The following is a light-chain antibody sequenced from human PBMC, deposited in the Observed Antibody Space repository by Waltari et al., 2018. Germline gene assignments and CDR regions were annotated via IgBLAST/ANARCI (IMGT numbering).Light chain of an antibody. Sequence: EIVLTQSGTLSLSPGERATLSCRASQKVSRYLAWYQQKPGQAPRLLIYDASSRATGIPDRFSGSGSGTDFSLTISRLEPEDFGVYYCQKYGSLPATFGQGTKVEIK. J-gene: IGKJ1*01. V-gene: IGKV3-20*01. CDR1: QKVSRY. CDR2: DAS. CDR3: QKYGSLPAT.